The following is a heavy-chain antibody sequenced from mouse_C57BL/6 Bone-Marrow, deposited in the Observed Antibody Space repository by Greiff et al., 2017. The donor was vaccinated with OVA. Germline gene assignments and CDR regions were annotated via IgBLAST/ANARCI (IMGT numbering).Heavy chain of an antibody. J-gene: IGHJ2*01. D-gene: IGHD1-1*01. V-gene: IGHV1-7*01. CDR1: GYTFTSYW. CDR3: ARRTTVVGGYCDY. Sequence: VQLQQSGAELAKPGASVKLSCKASGYTFTSYWMHWVKQRPGQGLEWIGYINPSSGYTKYNQKFKDKATLTADKSSSTAYMQLSSLTYEDSAVYYCARRTTVVGGYCDYWGQGTTLTVSS. CDR2: INPSSGYT.